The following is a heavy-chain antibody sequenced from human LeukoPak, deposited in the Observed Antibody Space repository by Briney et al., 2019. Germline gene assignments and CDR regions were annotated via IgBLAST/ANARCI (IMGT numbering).Heavy chain of an antibody. Sequence: ASVKVSCKASGYTFSTHGISWVRQAPGQGPEWMGWISTQNGNTNFERSFLGRITITTDTSTSTAYMELRSLRSDDTAVYYCARDNYDSSGEVDYWGQGTLVTVSS. D-gene: IGHD3-22*01. J-gene: IGHJ4*02. CDR3: ARDNYDSSGEVDY. CDR2: ISTQNGNT. CDR1: GYTFSTHG. V-gene: IGHV1-18*01.